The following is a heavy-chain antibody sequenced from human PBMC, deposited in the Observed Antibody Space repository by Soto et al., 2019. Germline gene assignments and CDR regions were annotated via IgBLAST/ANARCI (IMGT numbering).Heavy chain of an antibody. CDR2: IYYSGST. CDR3: ARWAYDYVWGRTPKGYYYGMDV. J-gene: IGHJ6*02. CDR1: GGSISSYY. D-gene: IGHD3-16*01. V-gene: IGHV4-59*01. Sequence: SETLSLTCTVSGGSISSYYWSWIQQPPGKGLEWIGYIYYSGSTNYNPSLKSRVTISVDTSKNQFSLKLSSVTAADTAVYYCARWAYDYVWGRTPKGYYYGMDVWGQGTKVTVYS.